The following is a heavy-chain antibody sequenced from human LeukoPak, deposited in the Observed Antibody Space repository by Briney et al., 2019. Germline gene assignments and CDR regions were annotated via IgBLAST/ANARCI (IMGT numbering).Heavy chain of an antibody. CDR2: MNPNSGNT. CDR1: GYTFTSYD. D-gene: IGHD4-23*01. V-gene: IGHV1-8*01. CDR3: AVMTTVGRTYGMDV. J-gene: IGHJ6*02. Sequence: ASVKVSCKASGYTFTSYDINRVRQATGQGLEWMGWMNPNSGNTGYAQKFQGRVTMTRNTSISTAYMELSSLRSEDTAVYYCAVMTTVGRTYGMDVWGQGTTVTVSS.